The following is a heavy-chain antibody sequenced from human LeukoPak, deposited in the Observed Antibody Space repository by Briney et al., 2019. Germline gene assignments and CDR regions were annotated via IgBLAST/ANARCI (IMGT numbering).Heavy chain of an antibody. CDR2: IRSKAYGGTT. Sequence: GSLRLSCTASGFTFGDYAMSWFRQAPGKGLEWVGFIRSKAYGGTTEYAASVKGRFTISRDDSKSIAYLQMNSLKTEDTAVYYCTRVRRSGSYLGNYYYYGMDVWGQGTTVTVSS. CDR1: GFTFGDYA. CDR3: TRVRRSGSYLGNYYYYGMDV. J-gene: IGHJ6*02. D-gene: IGHD1-26*01. V-gene: IGHV3-49*03.